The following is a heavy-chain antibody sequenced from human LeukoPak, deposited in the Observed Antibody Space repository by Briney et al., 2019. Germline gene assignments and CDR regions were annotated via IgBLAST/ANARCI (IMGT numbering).Heavy chain of an antibody. J-gene: IGHJ6*03. CDR2: IYTSGST. V-gene: IGHV4-4*07. CDR1: GGSISSYY. D-gene: IGHD4-17*01. Sequence: SETLSLTCTVSGGSISSYYWSWIRQPAGRGLEWIGRIYTSGSTNYNPSLKSRVTMSVDTSKNQFSLNLISVTAADTAVYYCARDSVTTLPKTVGYYFYYMDVWGKGTTVTVSS. CDR3: ARDSVTTLPKTVGYYFYYMDV.